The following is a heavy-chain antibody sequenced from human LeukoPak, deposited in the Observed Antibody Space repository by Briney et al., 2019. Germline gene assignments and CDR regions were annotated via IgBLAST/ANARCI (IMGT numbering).Heavy chain of an antibody. CDR3: AKKVPAHAFDI. Sequence: PGRSLRLSCAASGFTFSSYAMHWVRQAPGKGLEWVAVISYDGSNKYYADSVKGRFTISRDNSKNTLYLQMNSLRAEDTAVYYCAKKVPAHAFDIWGQGTMVTVSS. V-gene: IGHV3-30*04. J-gene: IGHJ3*02. CDR2: ISYDGSNK. CDR1: GFTFSSYA.